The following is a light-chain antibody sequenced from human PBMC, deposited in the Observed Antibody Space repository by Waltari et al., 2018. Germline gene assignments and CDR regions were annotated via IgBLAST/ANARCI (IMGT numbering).Light chain of an antibody. CDR1: SPKTGRNK. J-gene: IGLJ3*02. CDR2: RNN. CDR3: AAWDDSLSVWV. V-gene: IGLV1-47*01. Sequence: QSVLTQPPSASGTPGQRVTISCSGSSPKTGRNKEKGYQQLQGTAPKLLIYRNNKRPSGVPDRFSGSKSGTSASLAISGLRSEDEADYYCAAWDDSLSVWVFGGGTKLTGL.